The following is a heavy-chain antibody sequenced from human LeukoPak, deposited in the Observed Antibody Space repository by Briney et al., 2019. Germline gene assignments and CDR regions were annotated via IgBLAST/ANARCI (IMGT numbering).Heavy chain of an antibody. J-gene: IGHJ4*02. D-gene: IGHD3-22*01. CDR2: ISSNGGST. CDR1: GFTFSSYA. V-gene: IGHV3-64*01. Sequence: GGSLRLSCAASGFTFSSYAMHWVRQAPGKGLEYVSAISSNGGSTYYANSVKGRFTISRDNSKNTLYPQMGSLRAEDMAVYYCARGLKYYYDSSGYYLADYRGQGTLVTVSS. CDR3: ARGLKYYYDSSGYYLADY.